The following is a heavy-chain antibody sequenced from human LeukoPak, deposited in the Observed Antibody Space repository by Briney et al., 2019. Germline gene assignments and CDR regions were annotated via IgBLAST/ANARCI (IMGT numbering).Heavy chain of an antibody. CDR1: GFTFSSFR. CDR3: ARGREYGSGTIRAFDI. V-gene: IGHV3-48*02. CDR2: ISSSSSTI. D-gene: IGHD3-10*01. J-gene: IGHJ3*02. Sequence: GGSLRLSCAASGFTFSSFRMNWVRQAPGKGLEWISDISSSSSTIYYADSVKGRFTISRDNAKNPLCLQMNSLRDEDTAVYYCARGREYGSGTIRAFDIWGQGTMVTVSS.